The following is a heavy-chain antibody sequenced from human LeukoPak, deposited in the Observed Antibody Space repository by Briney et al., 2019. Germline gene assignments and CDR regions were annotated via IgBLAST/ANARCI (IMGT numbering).Heavy chain of an antibody. CDR3: ARRWYGGHLGYFDY. Sequence: GASVKVSCKASGYTFTGYYMHWVRQAPGQGLEWMGWINPNSGGTNYAQKFQGWVAMTRDTSISTAYMELSRLRSDDTAVYYCARRWYGGHLGYFDYWGQRTRGTLSS. J-gene: IGHJ4*02. D-gene: IGHD4-23*01. V-gene: IGHV1-2*04. CDR2: INPNSGGT. CDR1: GYTFTGYY.